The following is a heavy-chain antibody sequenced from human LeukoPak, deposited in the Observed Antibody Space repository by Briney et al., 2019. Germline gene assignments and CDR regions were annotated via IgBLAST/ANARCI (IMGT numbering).Heavy chain of an antibody. J-gene: IGHJ4*02. D-gene: IGHD3-9*01. CDR1: GFTFSKAW. Sequence: GGSLRLSCAASGFTFSKAWMNGVRQAPGKGLEWVGRIKSKTDRGTIEYAARVKGRFSISRDDSKNTLYLQMNSLKTEDTAVYYRATETPHSLTYDILTGYYGDYWGQGTLVTVSS. V-gene: IGHV3-15*01. CDR2: IKSKTDRGTI. CDR3: ATETPHSLTYDILTGYYGDY.